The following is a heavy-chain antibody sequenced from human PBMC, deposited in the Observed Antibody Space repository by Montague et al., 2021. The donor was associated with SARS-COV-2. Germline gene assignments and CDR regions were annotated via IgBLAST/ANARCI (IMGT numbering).Heavy chain of an antibody. CDR2: IDWDDDK. CDR1: GFSLSTSGMC. CDR3: ARRTYDILTGYDYGMDV. J-gene: IGHJ6*02. D-gene: IGHD3-9*01. V-gene: IGHV2-70*11. Sequence: PALVKPTQTLTLTCTFSGFSLSTSGMCVSWIRQPPGKALEWLARIDWDDDKYYSTSLRNRLTISKDTSKNQVVLTMTNMDPVDTATYYCARRTYDILTGYDYGMDVWGQGTTVTVSS.